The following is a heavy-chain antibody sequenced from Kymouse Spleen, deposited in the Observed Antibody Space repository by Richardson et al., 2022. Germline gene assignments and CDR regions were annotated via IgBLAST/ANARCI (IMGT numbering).Heavy chain of an antibody. CDR3: ARGEQRHFDY. D-gene: IGHD6-25*01. J-gene: IGHJ4*02. CDR2: INHSGST. Sequence: QVQLQQWGAGLLKPSETLSLTCAVYGGSFSGYYWSWIRQPPGKGLEWIGEINHSGSTNYNPSLKSRVTISVDTSKNQFSLKLSSVTAADTAVYYCARGEQRHFDYWGQGTLVTVSS. V-gene: IGHV4-34*01. CDR1: GGSFSGYY.